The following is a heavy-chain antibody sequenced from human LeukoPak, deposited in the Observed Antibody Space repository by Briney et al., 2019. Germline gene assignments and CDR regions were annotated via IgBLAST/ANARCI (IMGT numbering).Heavy chain of an antibody. D-gene: IGHD3-9*01. CDR1: GGSFSGYY. CDR2: INHSGST. J-gene: IGHJ5*02. CDR3: AVDILTLRPRPHNWFDP. Sequence: SETLSLTCAGYGGSFSGYYWSWIRQPPGKGLEWIGEINHSGSTNYNPSLKSRVTISVDTSKNQFSLKLSSVTAADTAVYYCAVDILTLRPRPHNWFDPWGQGTLVTVSS. V-gene: IGHV4-34*01.